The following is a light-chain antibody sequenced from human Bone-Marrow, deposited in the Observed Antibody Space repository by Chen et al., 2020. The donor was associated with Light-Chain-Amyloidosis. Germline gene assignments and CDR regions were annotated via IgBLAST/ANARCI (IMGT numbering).Light chain of an antibody. J-gene: IGLJ3*02. CDR3: SSYAGTYTWV. Sequence: QSALTQPRSVSGSLGRSVTIYCTGTSSDVGAYTYVSWYQQHPGKAPKLIIYDVNKRPSGVPDRFSGSQSGSTASLTISRLQADDESDYFCSSYAGTYTWVFGGGTKLTVL. CDR2: DVN. CDR1: SSDVGAYTY. V-gene: IGLV2-11*01.